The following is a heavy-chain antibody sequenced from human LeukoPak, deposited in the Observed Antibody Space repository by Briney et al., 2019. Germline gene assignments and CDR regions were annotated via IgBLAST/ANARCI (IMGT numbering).Heavy chain of an antibody. CDR3: ATDPRIVGAKDLGY. CDR1: GYTLTELS. Sequence: APVKVSCKVSGYTLTELSMHWVRQAPGKGLEWMGGFDPEDGETIYAQKFQGRVTMTEDTSTDTAYMELSSLRSEDTAVYYCATDPRIVGAKDLGYWGQGTLVTVSS. D-gene: IGHD1-26*01. V-gene: IGHV1-24*01. J-gene: IGHJ4*02. CDR2: FDPEDGET.